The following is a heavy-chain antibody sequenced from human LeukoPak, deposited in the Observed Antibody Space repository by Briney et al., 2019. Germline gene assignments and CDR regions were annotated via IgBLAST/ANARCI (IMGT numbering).Heavy chain of an antibody. CDR2: IYYSGST. CDR3: ARDFGQAFDI. V-gene: IGHV4-59*01. CDR1: GGSISSYY. D-gene: IGHD3-10*01. Sequence: PSETLSLTCTVSGGSISSYYWSWIRQPPGKGLEWIGYIYYSGSTNYNPSLKSRVTISVDTSKNQFSLKLSSVTAADTAVYYCARDFGQAFDIWGQGTMVTVSS. J-gene: IGHJ3*02.